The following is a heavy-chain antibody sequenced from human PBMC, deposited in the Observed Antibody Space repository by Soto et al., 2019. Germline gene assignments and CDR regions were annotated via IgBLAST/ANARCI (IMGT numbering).Heavy chain of an antibody. D-gene: IGHD6-19*01. CDR1: GFTFSSYA. Sequence: GGSLRLSCAASGFTFSSYAMHWVRQAPGKGLEWVAVISYDGSNKYYADSVKGRFTISRDNSKNTLYLQMNSLRAEDTAVYYCARRSSALDYWGQGTLVTVSS. V-gene: IGHV3-30-3*01. CDR3: ARRSSALDY. CDR2: ISYDGSNK. J-gene: IGHJ4*02.